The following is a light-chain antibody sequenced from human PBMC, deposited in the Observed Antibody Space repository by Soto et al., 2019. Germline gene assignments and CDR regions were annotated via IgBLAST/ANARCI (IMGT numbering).Light chain of an antibody. CDR2: DAP. V-gene: IGKV1-5*01. CDR1: QPINSW. J-gene: IGKJ1*01. CDR3: QQYNSYWT. Sequence: DIQMAQSPSTLSASVGDRVTITCRASQPINSWLAWYQQKPGKAPKLLIYDAPSLESGVPSRFSGSRSGIEFTLTISSLQPDDIATYYCQQYNSYWTFGQGTRVEIK.